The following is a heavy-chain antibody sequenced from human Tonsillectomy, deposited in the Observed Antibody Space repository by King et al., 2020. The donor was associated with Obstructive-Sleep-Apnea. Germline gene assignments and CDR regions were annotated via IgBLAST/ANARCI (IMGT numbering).Heavy chain of an antibody. CDR1: GFTFSSYA. Sequence: VQLVESGGGVVQPGRSLRLSCAASGFTFSSYAMHWVRQAPGKGLEWVAVISYDGSNKYYADSVKGRFTISRDNSKNTLYLQMNRLRAEDTVVYYCARDYYYDSSGYSLGYFDLWGRGTLVTVSS. CDR2: ISYDGSNK. J-gene: IGHJ2*01. CDR3: ARDYYYDSSGYSLGYFDL. V-gene: IGHV3-30*04. D-gene: IGHD3-22*01.